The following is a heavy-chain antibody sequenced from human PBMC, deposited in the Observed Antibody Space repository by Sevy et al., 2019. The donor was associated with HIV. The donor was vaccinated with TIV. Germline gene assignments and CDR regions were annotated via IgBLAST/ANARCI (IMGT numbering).Heavy chain of an antibody. V-gene: IGHV1-2*02. CDR3: ARLTRKRTTDLYGMDV. CDR2: INPNDGVT. CDR1: GYTFTDYY. Sequence: ASVKVSCKASGYTFTDYYIHWVRQAPRQGLEWMAWINPNDGVTNYGQRFQGGVTVTRDTSVHTAYMEVRGLRYDDTATYYSARLTRKRTTDLYGMDVWGQGTTVTVSS. J-gene: IGHJ6*02. D-gene: IGHD4-17*01.